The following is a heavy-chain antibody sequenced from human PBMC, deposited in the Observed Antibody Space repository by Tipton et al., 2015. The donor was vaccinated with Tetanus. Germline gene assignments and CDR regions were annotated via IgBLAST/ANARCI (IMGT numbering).Heavy chain of an antibody. D-gene: IGHD5-24*01. CDR3: ARDSTHRRDGYNDFDY. CDR2: ISGPGDTTI. V-gene: IGHV3-23*01. CDR1: GFTFSSYA. J-gene: IGHJ4*02. Sequence: GSLRLSCVASGFTFSSYAMSWVRQAPGKGLEWVSAISGPGDTTIYYADSVQGRFTISRDNAKNSLYLQMNSLRDEDTAVYYCARDSTHRRDGYNDFDYWGQGTLVTASS.